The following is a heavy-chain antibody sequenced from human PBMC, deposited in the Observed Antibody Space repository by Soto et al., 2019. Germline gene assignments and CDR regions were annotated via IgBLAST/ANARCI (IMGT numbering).Heavy chain of an antibody. CDR2: MSGSGDST. D-gene: IGHD6-19*01. V-gene: IGHV3-23*01. Sequence: EVQLLESGGGSVQPGGSLRLSCAASGFTFSNYAMNWVRQAPGKGLEWVSVMSGSGDSTYYADSVKGRFTISRDSSKNTLYLQMNSLRAEDTAVYYCAKGFRAVAGTRYFDFWGQGTLVTVSS. J-gene: IGHJ4*02. CDR1: GFTFSNYA. CDR3: AKGFRAVAGTRYFDF.